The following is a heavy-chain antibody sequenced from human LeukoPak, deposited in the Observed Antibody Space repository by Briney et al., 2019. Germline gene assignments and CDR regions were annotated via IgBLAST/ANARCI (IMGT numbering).Heavy chain of an antibody. CDR1: DYSISSGDY. D-gene: IGHD3-22*01. CDR3: ARNDSSGYFDY. CDR2: VYHSGST. J-gene: IGHJ4*02. Sequence: KTSETLSLTCAVSDYSISSGDYWGWIRQPPGKGVEWIGSVYHSGSTHYSPSLKSRVTISVDTSKSQFSLKLRSVTAADTAVYYCARNDSSGYFDYWGQGTLVTVSS. V-gene: IGHV4-38-2*01.